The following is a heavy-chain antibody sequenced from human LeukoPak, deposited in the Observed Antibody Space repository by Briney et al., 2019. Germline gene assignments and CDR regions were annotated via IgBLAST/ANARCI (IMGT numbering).Heavy chain of an antibody. CDR1: GYTFTGYY. D-gene: IGHD3-9*01. CDR3: ARDGILTSYYYMDV. V-gene: IGHV1-2*02. Sequence: GASVKVSCKASGYTFTGYYMHWVRQAPGQGLEWMGWINPNSGGTNYAQKFQGRVTMTRDTSISTAYMELSRLRSDDTAVYYCARDGILTSYYYMDVWGKGTTVTVSS. CDR2: INPNSGGT. J-gene: IGHJ6*03.